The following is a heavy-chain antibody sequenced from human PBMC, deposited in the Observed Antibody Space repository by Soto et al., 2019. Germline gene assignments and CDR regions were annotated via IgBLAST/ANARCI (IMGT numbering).Heavy chain of an antibody. CDR2: IYYSGST. Sequence: QVQLQESGPGLVKPSETLSLTCTVSGGSISSYYWSWIRQPPGKGLEWIGYIYYSGSTNYNPSLKSRVTISVDPSKNQFSLKLSSVTAADTAVYYCARTVTTYYYYYYGMDVWGQGTTVTVSS. CDR3: ARTVTTYYYYYYGMDV. CDR1: GGSISSYY. J-gene: IGHJ6*02. D-gene: IGHD4-4*01. V-gene: IGHV4-59*01.